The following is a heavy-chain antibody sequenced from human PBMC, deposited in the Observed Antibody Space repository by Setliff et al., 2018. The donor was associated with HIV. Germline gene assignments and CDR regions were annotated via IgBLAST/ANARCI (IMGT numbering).Heavy chain of an antibody. Sequence: SETLSLTCTVSGGSFIGSSFQSTWIRQTPGKGLEWIGEINHNKSSDYNTSLKSRVTRSMETSKNQISLKLNSMTAADTAVYYCARSIYGSGTYPLDNWGPGILVTVSS. CDR3: ARSIYGSGTYPLDN. CDR1: GGSFIGSSFQ. V-gene: IGHV4-39*07. J-gene: IGHJ4*02. CDR2: INHNKSS. D-gene: IGHD3-10*01.